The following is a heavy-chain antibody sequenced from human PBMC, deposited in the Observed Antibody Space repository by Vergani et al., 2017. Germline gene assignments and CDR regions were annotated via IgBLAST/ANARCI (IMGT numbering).Heavy chain of an antibody. CDR2: IDPNSVET. CDR1: GFTFTSYH. CDR3: VRDRGLCDRGRCYTEAWYY. V-gene: IGHV1-2*01. D-gene: IGHD2-2*02. J-gene: IGHJ4*02. Sequence: QVQLVQSGAEVKKPGASVRVFCKASGFTFTSYHIHWVRQAPGQGLDWLGRIDPNSVETRYSQRFQDRVTITRDIAKNTLYLQVRSLRLEDTGVYHCVRDRGLCDRGRCYTEAWYYWGQGTPVTVSS.